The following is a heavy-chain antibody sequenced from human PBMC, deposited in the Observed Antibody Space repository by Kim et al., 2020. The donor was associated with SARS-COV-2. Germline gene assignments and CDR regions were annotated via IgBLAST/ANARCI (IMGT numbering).Heavy chain of an antibody. V-gene: IGHV5-10-1*01. CDR2: IDPSDSYT. D-gene: IGHD6-6*01. CDR1: GYSFTSYW. CDR3: ARGEYSSSPERRFDP. Sequence: GESLKISCKGSGYSFTSYWISWVRQMPGKGLEWMGRIDPSDSYTNYSPSFQGHVTISADKSISTAYLQWSSLKASDTAMYYCARGEYSSSPERRFDPWGQGTLVTVSS. J-gene: IGHJ5*02.